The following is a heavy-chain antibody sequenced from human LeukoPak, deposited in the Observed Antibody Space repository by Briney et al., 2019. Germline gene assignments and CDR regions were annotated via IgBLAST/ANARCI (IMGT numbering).Heavy chain of an antibody. D-gene: IGHD6-19*01. CDR3: ARGRYTSGWDPFDY. CDR2: VNQDGSET. J-gene: IGHJ4*02. V-gene: IGHV3-7*01. CDR1: GFTFSSYW. Sequence: PAGGSLRLSCAASGFTFSSYWMTCVRQAPGKGLEWVADVNQDGSETYYVDSVKGRFTISRDNAKNSLYLQMNSLRVEDTAIYYCARGRYTSGWDPFDYWGQGTLVTVSS.